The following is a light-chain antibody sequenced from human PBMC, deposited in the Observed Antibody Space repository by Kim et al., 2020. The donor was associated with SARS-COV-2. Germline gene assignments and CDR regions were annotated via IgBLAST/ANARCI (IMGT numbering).Light chain of an antibody. CDR3: QQYDGFPQT. Sequence: ASTGDRVTITCRASQGISRYLAWYQQKSGKAPELLIYDASTLQSGVPSRFSGTGSGTDFTLSINGLQSEDFATYYCQQYDGFPQTFGGGTKVDIK. CDR2: DAS. CDR1: QGISRY. J-gene: IGKJ4*01. V-gene: IGKV1-8*01.